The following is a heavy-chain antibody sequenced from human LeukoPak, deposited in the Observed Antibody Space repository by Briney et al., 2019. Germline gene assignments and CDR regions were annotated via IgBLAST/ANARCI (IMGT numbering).Heavy chain of an antibody. V-gene: IGHV3-23*01. CDR1: GFTFSSYA. CDR2: ISGSGGST. J-gene: IGHJ6*03. Sequence: PGGSLRLSCAASGFTFSSYAMSWVRQAPGKGLEWVSAISGSGGSTYYADSVKGRFTISRDNSKNTLYLQMNSLRAEDTAVYYCATRGGSGSYRPYYMDVWGKGTTVTVSS. CDR3: ATRGGSGSYRPYYMDV. D-gene: IGHD3-10*01.